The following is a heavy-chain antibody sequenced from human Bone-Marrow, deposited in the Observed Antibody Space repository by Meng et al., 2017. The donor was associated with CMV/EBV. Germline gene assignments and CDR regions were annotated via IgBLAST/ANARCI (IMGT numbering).Heavy chain of an antibody. CDR2: IHYTGRA. V-gene: IGHV4-59*11. J-gene: IGHJ5*02. D-gene: IGHD3-16*01. CDR3: ARDVYGRGWFDP. CDR1: GVSISTHY. Sequence: QQSGPGLVKPSEPLSLTCRVSGVSISTHYWSWIRQTPGKGLEWIASIHYTGRADYSPSLKSRVTVSVDTSDSQLSLKLSSVTTADTAVYYCARDVYGRGWFDPWGQGTLVTVSS.